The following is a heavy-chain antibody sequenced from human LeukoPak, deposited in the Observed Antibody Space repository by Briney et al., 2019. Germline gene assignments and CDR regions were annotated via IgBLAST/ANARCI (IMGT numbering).Heavy chain of an antibody. D-gene: IGHD1-26*01. CDR2: INHSGST. J-gene: IGHJ5*02. V-gene: IGHV4-34*01. CDR3: ARSRIGWFDP. CDR1: GGSFSGYY. Sequence: SETLSLTCAVYGGSFSGYYWTWIRQPPGKGLEWIGEINHSGSTNYNPSLKSRVTISVDTSKSQFPLKLSSVTAADTAVYYCARSRIGWFDPWGQGTLVTVSS.